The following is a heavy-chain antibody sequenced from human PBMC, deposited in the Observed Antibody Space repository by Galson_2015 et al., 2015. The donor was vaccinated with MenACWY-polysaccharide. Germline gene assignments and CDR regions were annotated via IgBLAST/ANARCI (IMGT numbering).Heavy chain of an antibody. Sequence: ETLSLTCTVSGASIGSGDDYYWTWIRQRPGKGPEWIGYIYYSGTTNYNPSLKSRVTMAVDTSKNQFSLKLSSVTAADTAVYYCARIGYGGNLYLDYWGQGTLVTVSS. D-gene: IGHD4-23*01. CDR1: GASIGSGDDYY. CDR3: ARIGYGGNLYLDY. V-gene: IGHV4-61*08. CDR2: IYYSGTT. J-gene: IGHJ4*02.